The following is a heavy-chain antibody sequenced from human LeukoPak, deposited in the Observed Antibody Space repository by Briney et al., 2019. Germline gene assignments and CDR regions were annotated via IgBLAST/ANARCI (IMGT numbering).Heavy chain of an antibody. Sequence: GGSLGLSCAASGFTLSAYAMHWVRQAPGKGLEWVALISYDGSNKYYADFVKGRFTISRDSSKNTLYLQVNSLRAEDTAVYYCAKEGLGSSWYPNYFDFWGQGTLVTVSS. CDR2: ISYDGSNK. CDR3: AKEGLGSSWYPNYFDF. J-gene: IGHJ4*02. CDR1: GFTLSAYA. V-gene: IGHV3-30*18. D-gene: IGHD6-13*01.